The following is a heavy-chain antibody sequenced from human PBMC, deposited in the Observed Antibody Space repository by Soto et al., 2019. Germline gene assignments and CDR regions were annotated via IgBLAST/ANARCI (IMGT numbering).Heavy chain of an antibody. Sequence: SETLSLTCTVSGCSIRSGGYYWSWIRQHPGKGLEWIGYIYYSGSTYYNPSLKSRVTISVDTSKSQFSLKLSSVTSADTAVYYCARGRTSSPTPGDYWGQGTLVTVSS. CDR3: ARGRTSSPTPGDY. CDR2: IYYSGST. V-gene: IGHV4-31*03. D-gene: IGHD2-2*01. CDR1: GCSIRSGGYY. J-gene: IGHJ4*02.